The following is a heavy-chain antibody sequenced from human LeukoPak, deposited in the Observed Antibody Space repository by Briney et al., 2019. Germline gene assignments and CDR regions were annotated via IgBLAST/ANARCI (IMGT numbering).Heavy chain of an antibody. Sequence: GGSLRLSCAASGSTLSRYWMHWVRQAPGKGLVWVSRVKSDGSDTIYADSVKGRFTISRDNAKNTLYLQMDSLRAEDTAVYYCTTGIGNYYYYWGQGTLVTVAS. V-gene: IGHV3-74*01. CDR3: TTGIGNYYYY. CDR2: VKSDGSDT. J-gene: IGHJ4*02. CDR1: GSTLSRYW. D-gene: IGHD3-10*01.